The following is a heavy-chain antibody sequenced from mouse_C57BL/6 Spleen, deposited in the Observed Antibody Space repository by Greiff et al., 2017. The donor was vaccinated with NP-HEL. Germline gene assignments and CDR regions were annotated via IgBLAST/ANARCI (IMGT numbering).Heavy chain of an antibody. Sequence: VQLQQPGAELVKPGASVKLSCKASGYTFTSYWMHWVKQRPGQGLEWIGMIHPNSGSTNYNEKFKNKATLTVDKSSSTAYMQLSSLTSEDSSVDYGARSDSNSPNFYFDYWGQGTTLTVSS. J-gene: IGHJ2*01. CDR2: IHPNSGST. CDR1: GYTFTSYW. D-gene: IGHD2-5*01. CDR3: ARSDSNSPNFYFDY. V-gene: IGHV1-64*01.